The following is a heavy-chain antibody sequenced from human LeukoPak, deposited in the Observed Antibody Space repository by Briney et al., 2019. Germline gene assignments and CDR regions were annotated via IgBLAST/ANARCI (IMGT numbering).Heavy chain of an antibody. CDR2: ISSSGGST. CDR1: GFTFSDYY. Sequence: GGSLRLSCAASGFTFSDYYMSWIRQAPGKGLEWVSYISSSGGSTYYADSVKGRFTISRDNSKNTLYLQMNSLRAEDTAVYYCANQGTASAGGPFDPWGQGTLVTVSS. D-gene: IGHD2-21*02. V-gene: IGHV3-11*01. J-gene: IGHJ5*02. CDR3: ANQGTASAGGPFDP.